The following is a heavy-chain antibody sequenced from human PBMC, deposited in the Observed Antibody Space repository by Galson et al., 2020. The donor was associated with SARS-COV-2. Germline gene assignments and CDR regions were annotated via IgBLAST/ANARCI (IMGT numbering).Heavy chain of an antibody. CDR2: IYYSGST. V-gene: IGHV4-59*08. CDR3: ARFWGGFDI. Sequence: ASETLSLTCTASGGSISPYYWSWIRQPPGKGLEWLGYIYYSGSTNYNPSLKSRLTISIDRSKNQFSLRLSSVTAADTAVYYCARFWGGFDIWGQGTMVSVAS. D-gene: IGHD3-16*01. CDR1: GGSISPYY. J-gene: IGHJ3*02.